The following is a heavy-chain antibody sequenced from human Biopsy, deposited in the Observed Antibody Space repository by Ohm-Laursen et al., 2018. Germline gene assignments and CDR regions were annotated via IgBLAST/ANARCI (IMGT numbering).Heavy chain of an antibody. CDR2: LDVAEYNI. Sequence: SLRLSCAASGFTFHSYAMNWVRQAPGKGLEWISRLDVAEYNIYYADSVRGRFTASRDNSKNTVYLQMNSLRAADTAVYYCARDRYYGSESYYSHYNMDVWGQGTTVTVSS. J-gene: IGHJ6*02. V-gene: IGHV3-23*01. CDR1: GFTFHSYA. D-gene: IGHD3-10*01. CDR3: ARDRYYGSESYYSHYNMDV.